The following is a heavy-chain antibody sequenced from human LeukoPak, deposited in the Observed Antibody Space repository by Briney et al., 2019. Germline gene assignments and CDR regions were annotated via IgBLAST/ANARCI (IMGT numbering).Heavy chain of an antibody. J-gene: IGHJ4*02. Sequence: GGSLRLSCAASGFTFDDYAMHWVRQAPGKGLEWVSLISGDGGSTYYADSVKGRFTISRDNSKNSLYLQMNSLRTEDTALYYCAKDIQYSSSWYGCFSFDYWGQGTLVTVSS. V-gene: IGHV3-43*02. D-gene: IGHD6-13*01. CDR3: AKDIQYSSSWYGCFSFDY. CDR1: GFTFDDYA. CDR2: ISGDGGST.